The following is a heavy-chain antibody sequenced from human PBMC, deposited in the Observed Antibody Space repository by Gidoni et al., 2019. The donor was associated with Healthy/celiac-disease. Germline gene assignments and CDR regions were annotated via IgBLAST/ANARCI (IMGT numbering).Heavy chain of an antibody. Sequence: QVQLQESGPGLVKRSETLSLTCHVSGGYLSSYYWSWIRQPPGKGLEWIGYIYYSGSTHYNPSLKSRVTISVDTSKNQFSLKLTSVTAADTAVYYCARAGYDILTGYFRFDYCGQGTLVTVSS. CDR1: GGYLSSYY. CDR2: IYYSGST. J-gene: IGHJ4*02. CDR3: ARAGYDILTGYFRFDY. D-gene: IGHD3-9*01. V-gene: IGHV4-59*01.